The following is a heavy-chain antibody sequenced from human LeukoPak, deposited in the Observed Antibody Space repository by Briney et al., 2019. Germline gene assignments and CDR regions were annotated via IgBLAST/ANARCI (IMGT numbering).Heavy chain of an antibody. V-gene: IGHV1-2*02. CDR2: INPNSGGT. J-gene: IGHJ4*02. CDR3: ATTDGRGYSYGPFNY. Sequence: GASVKVSCKASGYTFTGYYMHWVRQAPGQGLEWMGWINPNSGGTNYAQKLQGRVTMTRDTSISTAYMELSRLRSDDTAVYYCATTDGRGYSYGPFNYWGQGTLVTVSS. D-gene: IGHD5-18*01. CDR1: GYTFTGYY.